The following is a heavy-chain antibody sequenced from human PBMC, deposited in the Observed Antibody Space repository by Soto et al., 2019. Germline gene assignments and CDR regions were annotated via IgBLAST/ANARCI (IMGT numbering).Heavy chain of an antibody. V-gene: IGHV1-69*01. Sequence: QVQLVQSGAEVKKPGSSVKVSCKASGGTFSSYAISWVRQAPGQGLEWMGGIIPIFGTANYAQKFQGRVTITADESTSTAYMELGSLRYEDTAVYYCARFPRGGTGPYGMDVWGQGTTVTVSS. CDR2: IIPIFGTA. CDR1: GGTFSSYA. J-gene: IGHJ6*02. D-gene: IGHD3-16*01. CDR3: ARFPRGGTGPYGMDV.